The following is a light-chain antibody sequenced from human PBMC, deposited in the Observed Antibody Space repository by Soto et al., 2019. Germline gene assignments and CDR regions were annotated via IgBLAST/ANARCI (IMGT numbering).Light chain of an antibody. V-gene: IGKV1-5*03. CDR1: QSISRR. CDR3: QHYNSYSEA. Sequence: IHITQSPSTLPTSLXXIXXTTXXASQSISRRLAWYQQKPGKAPKLLIYKASTLKSGVPSRFSGSGSGTEFTLTISSLQPDDFATYYCQHYNSYSEAFGQGTKVDIK. CDR2: KAS. J-gene: IGKJ1*01.